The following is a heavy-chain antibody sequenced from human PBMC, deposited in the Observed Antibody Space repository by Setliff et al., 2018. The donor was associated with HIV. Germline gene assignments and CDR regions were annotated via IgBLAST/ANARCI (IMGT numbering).Heavy chain of an antibody. J-gene: IGHJ6*03. Sequence: KTSETLSLTCTVSGGSISSHYWSWIRQPPGKGLEWIGYIYYSGSTNYNPSLKSRVTISVDTSKNQFSLKLSSVTAADTAVYYCAREARKVRGYYYYYMDVWGKGTTVTVSS. CDR3: AREARKVRGYYYYYMDV. CDR2: IYYSGST. CDR1: GGSISSHY. D-gene: IGHD3-10*01. V-gene: IGHV4-59*11.